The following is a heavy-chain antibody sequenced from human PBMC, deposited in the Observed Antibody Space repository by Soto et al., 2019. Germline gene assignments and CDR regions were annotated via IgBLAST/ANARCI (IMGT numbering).Heavy chain of an antibody. D-gene: IGHD3-10*01. CDR1: GFTFSNAW. Sequence: EVQLVESGGGLVKPGGSLRLSCAASGFTFSNAWMNWVRQAPGKGLEWVGRIKSKTDGGTTDYAAPVKGRVTITRDDSKNTLYLQMNSLKTEDTAVYYCTTSLYYYGSGSYYNWGQGTLVTVSS. CDR2: IKSKTDGGTT. J-gene: IGHJ4*02. V-gene: IGHV3-15*07. CDR3: TTSLYYYGSGSYYN.